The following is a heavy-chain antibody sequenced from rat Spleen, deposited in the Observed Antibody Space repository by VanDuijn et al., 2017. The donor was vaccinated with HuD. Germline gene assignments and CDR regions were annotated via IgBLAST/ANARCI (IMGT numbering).Heavy chain of an antibody. D-gene: IGHD1-2*01. CDR1: GFTFSDYN. CDR3: ARQDSSYVMDA. CDR2: ISYDGSST. Sequence: EVQLVETGGGLVQPGRSLKLSCVASGFTFSDYNMAWVRQAPKKGLEWVATISYDGSSTYYRDSVKGRFTISRDNAKSTLYLQMDSLRSEDTATYYCARQDSSYVMDAWGQGASVTVSS. J-gene: IGHJ4*01. V-gene: IGHV5-7*01.